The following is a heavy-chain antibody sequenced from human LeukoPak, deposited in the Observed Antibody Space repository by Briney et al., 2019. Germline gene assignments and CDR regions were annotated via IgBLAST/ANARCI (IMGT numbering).Heavy chain of an antibody. CDR2: INHSGSI. D-gene: IGHD3-3*01. CDR1: GGSFSGYY. J-gene: IGHJ4*02. CDR3: ASHKSFWSGYYFDY. V-gene: IGHV4-34*01. Sequence: SETLSLTCAVYGGSFSGYYWSWIRQPPGKGLEWIGEINHSGSINYNPSLKSRVTISVDTSKNQFSLKLSSVTAADTAVYYCASHKSFWSGYYFDYWGQGTLVTVSS.